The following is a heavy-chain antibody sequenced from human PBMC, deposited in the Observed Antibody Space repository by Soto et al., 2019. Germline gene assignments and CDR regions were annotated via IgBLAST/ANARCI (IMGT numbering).Heavy chain of an antibody. V-gene: IGHV3-30-3*01. CDR2: ISYDGNYK. CDR1: EFSFSNYA. Sequence: GGSLRLSCAASEFSFSNYAIHWVRQAPGKGLEWVSSISYDGNYKYYADSVKGRFTVSRDNSKNTLYLQMNSLRTEDTAVYYCARGRVMGGIDLNLYVMDVWGQGTTVTVSS. D-gene: IGHD5-12*01. J-gene: IGHJ6*02. CDR3: ARGRVMGGIDLNLYVMDV.